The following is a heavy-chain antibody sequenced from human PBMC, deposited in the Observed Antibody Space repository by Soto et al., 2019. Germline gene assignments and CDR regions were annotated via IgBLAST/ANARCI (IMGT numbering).Heavy chain of an antibody. J-gene: IGHJ4*02. Sequence: QVQLVQSGAEVKKPGSSVKVSCKGSGGVFGTYRLTWVRQAPGQGLEWMGGINPVFGTTKFAQKFQDRIRITADKSTNTAYLELTGLRYDDTAIYFCARDPDYGANSGLGLVDYWGQGTLVTVTS. D-gene: IGHD4-17*01. CDR3: ARDPDYGANSGLGLVDY. CDR2: INPVFGTT. CDR1: GGVFGTYR. V-gene: IGHV1-69*06.